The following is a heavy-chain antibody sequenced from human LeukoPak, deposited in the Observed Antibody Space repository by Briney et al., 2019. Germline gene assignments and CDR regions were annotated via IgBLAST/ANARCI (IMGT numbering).Heavy chain of an antibody. CDR3: ARNKSTVTTSRHDAFDI. CDR1: GYSISSDYY. J-gene: IGHJ3*02. D-gene: IGHD4-17*01. Sequence: SETLSLTCAVSGYSISSDYYWGWIRPPSGKGLEWIGIIYQSVSTYYNPSLKSRVTISVDTSKNQFSLKLSSVTAADTAVYYCARNKSTVTTSRHDAFDIWGQGTMVTVSS. CDR2: IYQSVST. V-gene: IGHV4-38-2*01.